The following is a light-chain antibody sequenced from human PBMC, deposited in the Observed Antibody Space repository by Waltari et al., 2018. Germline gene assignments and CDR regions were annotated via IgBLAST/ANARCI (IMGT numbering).Light chain of an antibody. CDR3: CSYAGRSIYV. J-gene: IGLJ1*01. CDR2: EVD. Sequence: QSALTQPASVSGSPGQSITISCSGSGSDVGRYSLVPWYQQHPGKVPKMILYEVDQGPSGVSHRFSGSKSGNTASLTISGLQAEDEADYYCCSYAGRSIYVFGTGTKVTVL. V-gene: IGLV2-23*02. CDR1: GSDVGRYSL.